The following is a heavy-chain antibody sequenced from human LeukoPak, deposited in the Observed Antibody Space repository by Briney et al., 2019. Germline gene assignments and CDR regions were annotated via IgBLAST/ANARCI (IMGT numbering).Heavy chain of an antibody. CDR1: GFTFSSYA. J-gene: IGHJ4*02. Sequence: GGSLRLSCAASGFTFSSYAMSWGRQAPGKGLEWGSYISSSGTTIYYADSVKGRFTISRDNAKNSLYLQMNSLRAEDTAVYYCARGSDTAMVINYWGQGTLVTVSS. V-gene: IGHV3-48*03. CDR2: ISSSGTTI. CDR3: ARGSDTAMVINY. D-gene: IGHD5-18*01.